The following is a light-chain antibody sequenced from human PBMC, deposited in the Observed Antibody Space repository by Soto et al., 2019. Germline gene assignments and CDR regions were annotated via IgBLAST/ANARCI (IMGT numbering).Light chain of an antibody. Sequence: DIQMTQSPSSLSASVGDRVTITCRASQGISNSLAWFQQKRGKIPKLLIYAASTLQSGVPSRFSGSGSATDFTLTISSLQPEDVASYYCQMYNSSPWTFGQGTKVEIK. CDR2: AAS. V-gene: IGKV1-27*01. J-gene: IGKJ1*01. CDR3: QMYNSSPWT. CDR1: QGISNS.